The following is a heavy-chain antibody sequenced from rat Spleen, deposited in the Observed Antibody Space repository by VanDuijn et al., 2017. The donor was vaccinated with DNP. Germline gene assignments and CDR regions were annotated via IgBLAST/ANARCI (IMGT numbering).Heavy chain of an antibody. CDR3: ARGGSPFDY. CDR1: GFTFSNYG. Sequence: EVQLVESGGGLVQPGRSLKLSCAASGFTFSNYGMHWIRQAPTKGLEWVATIAYDGSSTYYRDSVKGRFTISRDNAKSTLYLQMDSLRSEDTATYYCARGGSPFDYWGQGVMVTVSS. CDR2: IAYDGSST. J-gene: IGHJ2*01. V-gene: IGHV5-19*01. D-gene: IGHD1-11*01.